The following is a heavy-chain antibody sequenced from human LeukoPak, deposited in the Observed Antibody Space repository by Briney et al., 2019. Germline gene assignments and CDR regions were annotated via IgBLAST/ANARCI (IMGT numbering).Heavy chain of an antibody. CDR3: ARDPEDYFDY. CDR1: GFDFSGYS. V-gene: IGHV3-48*01. Sequence: GGSLRLSCAGSGFDFSGYSMNWVRQAPGKGLEWISYISSSGLTIYYADSVKGRFTISRDNANHSLYLQMNSLRVEDTAVYYCARDPEDYFDYWGQGTLVTVSS. J-gene: IGHJ4*02. CDR2: ISSSGLTI.